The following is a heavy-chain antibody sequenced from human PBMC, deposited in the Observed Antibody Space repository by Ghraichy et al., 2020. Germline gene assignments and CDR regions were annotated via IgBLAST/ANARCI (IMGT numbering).Heavy chain of an antibody. V-gene: IGHV1-69*13. CDR2: IIPIFGTA. D-gene: IGHD3-10*01. Sequence: SVKVSCKASGGTFSSYAISWVRQAPGQGLEWMGGIIPIFGTANYAQKFQGRVTITADESTSTAYMELSSLRSEDTAVDYCARGRRFTMVRGDSFDPWGQGTLVTVSS. CDR1: GGTFSSYA. J-gene: IGHJ5*02. CDR3: ARGRRFTMVRGDSFDP.